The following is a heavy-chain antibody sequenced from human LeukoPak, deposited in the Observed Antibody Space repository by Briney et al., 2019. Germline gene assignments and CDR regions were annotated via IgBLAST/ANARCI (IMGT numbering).Heavy chain of an antibody. CDR3: ARDYGYCSSTSCYSFDY. CDR1: GFTFSSYW. Sequence: PGGSLRLSCAASGFTFSSYWMSWVRQAPGKGLEWVANIKQDGSEKYYVDSVKGRFTISRDNAKNSLYLQMNSLRAEDTAVYYCARDYGYCSSTSCYSFDYWGQGTVVTVSS. D-gene: IGHD2-2*01. J-gene: IGHJ4*02. CDR2: IKQDGSEK. V-gene: IGHV3-7*01.